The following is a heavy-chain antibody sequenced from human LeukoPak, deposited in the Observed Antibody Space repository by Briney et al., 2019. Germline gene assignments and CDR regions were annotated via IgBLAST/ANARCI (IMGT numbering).Heavy chain of an antibody. Sequence: GGSLRLSCAAAGFTFSSYGMHWVRQAPGKGLEWVAVIWYDGRNKFYADSLKGRFTISRDNSKNTLYLQMNSLRAEDTAVYYCARVNRGDAFDIWGQGTLVTVSS. CDR2: IWYDGRNK. D-gene: IGHD3-16*02. CDR3: ARVNRGDAFDI. J-gene: IGHJ3*02. CDR1: GFTFSSYG. V-gene: IGHV3-33*01.